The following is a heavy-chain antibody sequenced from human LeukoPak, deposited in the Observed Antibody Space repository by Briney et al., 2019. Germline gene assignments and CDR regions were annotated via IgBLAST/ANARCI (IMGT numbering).Heavy chain of an antibody. CDR3: AKGEEMATITSFDY. Sequence: GGSLRLSCAASGFTFSRHWMHWVRQAPGKGLVWVSRINTDGRITNDADSVKGRFTISRDNAKNSLYLQMNSLRAEDTALYYCAKGEEMATITSFDYWGQGTLVTVSS. CDR2: INTDGRIT. CDR1: GFTFSRHW. D-gene: IGHD5-24*01. V-gene: IGHV3-74*01. J-gene: IGHJ4*02.